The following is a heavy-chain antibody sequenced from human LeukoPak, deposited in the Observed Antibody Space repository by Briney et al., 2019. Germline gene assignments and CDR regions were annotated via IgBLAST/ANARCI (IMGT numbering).Heavy chain of an antibody. D-gene: IGHD1-26*01. CDR2: IISIFGTA. Sequence: ASVKVSCKASGGTFSSYAISWVRQAPGQGLEWMGGIISIFGTANYAQKFQGRVTMTRDTSTSTVYMELSSLRSEDTAVYYCARDREGVGANGNWGQGTLVTVSS. CDR3: ARDREGVGANGN. CDR1: GGTFSSYA. V-gene: IGHV1-69*05. J-gene: IGHJ4*02.